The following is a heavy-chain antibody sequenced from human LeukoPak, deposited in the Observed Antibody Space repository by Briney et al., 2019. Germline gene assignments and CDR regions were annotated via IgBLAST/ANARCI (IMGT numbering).Heavy chain of an antibody. Sequence: SETLSLTCAVYGWSFSGYYWSWIRQPPGKGLEWIGEINHSGSTNYNPSLKSRVTISVDTSKNQFSLKLSSVTAADTAVYYCARETYYYDSSGYYVDYWGQGTLVTVSP. V-gene: IGHV4-34*01. CDR3: ARETYYYDSSGYYVDY. CDR1: GWSFSGYY. J-gene: IGHJ4*02. D-gene: IGHD3-22*01. CDR2: INHSGST.